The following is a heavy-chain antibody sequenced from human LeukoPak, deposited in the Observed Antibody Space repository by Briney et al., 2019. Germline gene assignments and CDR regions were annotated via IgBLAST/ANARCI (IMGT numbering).Heavy chain of an antibody. Sequence: SETLSLTCTVSGGSISSYYWSWIRQPPGKGLEWIGYIYYSGSTNYNPSLKSRVTISVDTSKNQFSLKLSSVTAADTAVYYCARDARHFDWEYYFDYWGQGTLVTVSP. J-gene: IGHJ4*02. CDR1: GGSISSYY. CDR2: IYYSGST. D-gene: IGHD3-9*01. V-gene: IGHV4-59*01. CDR3: ARDARHFDWEYYFDY.